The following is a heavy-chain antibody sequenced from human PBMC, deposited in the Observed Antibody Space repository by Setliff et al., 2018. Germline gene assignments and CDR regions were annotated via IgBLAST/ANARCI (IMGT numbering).Heavy chain of an antibody. D-gene: IGHD3-16*02. CDR2: INNYNFNT. Sequence: GASVKVSCKSSGFTFTDYGITWVRQVPGQGLEWMGWINNYNFNTQYTQNLQGRVTLTTDTSTTTAYMELRSLRSDDTAVYYCARDPLYRENLSRVFDFWGQGTMVTVSS. J-gene: IGHJ3*01. CDR3: ARDPLYRENLSRVFDF. V-gene: IGHV1-18*01. CDR1: GFTFTDYG.